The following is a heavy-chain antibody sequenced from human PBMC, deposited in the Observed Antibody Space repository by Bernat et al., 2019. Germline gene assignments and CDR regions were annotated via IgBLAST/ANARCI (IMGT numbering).Heavy chain of an antibody. J-gene: IGHJ1*01. CDR2: LYFSGSN. V-gene: IGHV4-39*02. D-gene: IGHD5-24*01. CDR3: ARSRDVYRSGRFQH. Sequence: QLQLQESVPGLVKPSETLSLTCIVSGSSIISNSYYWDWIRQPPGKGLEWIGSLYFSGSNYYNPSLDSRVTISVDTSKNLLSLRLSSVTAADKAVYYCARSRDVYRSGRFQHWGRGTLVTVSS. CDR1: GSSIISNSYY.